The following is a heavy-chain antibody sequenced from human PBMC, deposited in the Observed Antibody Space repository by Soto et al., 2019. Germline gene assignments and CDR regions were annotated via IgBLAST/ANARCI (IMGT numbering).Heavy chain of an antibody. CDR3: ARINGGNYYYSSGYYTAFDI. J-gene: IGHJ3*02. D-gene: IGHD3-22*01. Sequence: QVQLVESGGGVVQPGRSLRLSCAASGFTFSSYGMHWVRQAPGKGLEWVAVISYDGSNKYYADSVKGRFTISRDNSKNTLYLQMNSLRAEDTAVYYCARINGGNYYYSSGYYTAFDIWGQGTMVTVSS. CDR2: ISYDGSNK. CDR1: GFTFSSYG. V-gene: IGHV3-30*03.